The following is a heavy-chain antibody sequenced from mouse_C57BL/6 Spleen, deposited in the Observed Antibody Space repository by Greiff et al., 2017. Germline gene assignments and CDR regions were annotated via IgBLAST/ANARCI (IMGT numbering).Heavy chain of an antibody. CDR2: INPGSGGT. CDR3: ARKTTGGVYGYAMDY. CDR1: GYAFTNYL. V-gene: IGHV1-54*01. J-gene: IGHJ4*01. D-gene: IGHD1-1*01. Sequence: QVHVKQSGAELVRPGTSVKVSCKASGYAFTNYLIEWVKQRPGQGLEWIGVINPGSGGTNYNEKFKGKAPLTADKSSSTAYMQLSSLTSEDSAVYFCARKTTGGVYGYAMDYWGQGTSVTVSS.